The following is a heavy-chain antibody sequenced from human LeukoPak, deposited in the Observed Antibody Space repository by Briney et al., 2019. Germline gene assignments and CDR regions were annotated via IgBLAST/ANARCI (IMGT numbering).Heavy chain of an antibody. CDR3: ARDFSLVVGATDF. CDR2: ISGSGGST. J-gene: IGHJ4*02. CDR1: GFTFSSYA. Sequence: GGSLRLSCAASGFTFSSYAMSWVRQAPGKGLEWVSAISGSGGSTYYADSVKGRFTISRDNSKNTLYLQINNLSAEDTAIYYCARDFSLVVGATDFWGQGTLVTVSS. D-gene: IGHD1-26*01. V-gene: IGHV3-23*01.